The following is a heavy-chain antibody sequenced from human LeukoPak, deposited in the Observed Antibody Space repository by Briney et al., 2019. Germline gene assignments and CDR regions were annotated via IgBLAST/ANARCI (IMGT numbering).Heavy chain of an antibody. V-gene: IGHV3-74*01. D-gene: IGHD2-2*01. J-gene: IGHJ4*02. CDR1: GIYW. CDR3: VSFYETY. CDR2: INSDGSWT. Sequence: PGGSLRLSCAASGIYWMHWVRQAPGKGLVWVSHINSDGSWTSYADAVKGRFTISKDNAKNTVCLQMNSLRAEDTAVYYCVSFYETYWGRGTLVTVSS.